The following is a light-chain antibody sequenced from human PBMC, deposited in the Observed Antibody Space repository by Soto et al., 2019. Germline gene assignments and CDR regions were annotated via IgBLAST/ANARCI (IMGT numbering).Light chain of an antibody. CDR3: CSYASSSTVI. CDR1: SSDVGSYNL. Sequence: QSALTQPASVSGSPGQSITISCTGTSSDVGSYNLVSWYQQLPGKAPKLIIYEGSKRPSGVSNRFSGSKSGNTASLTISGLQAEDEADYYCCSYASSSTVIFGGGTKLTVL. J-gene: IGLJ2*01. CDR2: EGS. V-gene: IGLV2-23*01.